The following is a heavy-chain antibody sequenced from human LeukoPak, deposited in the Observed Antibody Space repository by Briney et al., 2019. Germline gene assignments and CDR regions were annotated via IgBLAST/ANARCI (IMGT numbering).Heavy chain of an antibody. D-gene: IGHD2-2*01. CDR3: ARDRDPAASYYYYMDV. CDR1: GGSISSYY. Sequence: SETLSLTCTVSGGSISSYYWSWIRQPAGKGLEWIGRIYTSGSTNYNPSLKSRVTMSVDTSKNQFSLKLSSVTAADTAVYYCARDRDPAASYYYYMDVWGKGTTVTVSS. V-gene: IGHV4-4*07. CDR2: IYTSGST. J-gene: IGHJ6*03.